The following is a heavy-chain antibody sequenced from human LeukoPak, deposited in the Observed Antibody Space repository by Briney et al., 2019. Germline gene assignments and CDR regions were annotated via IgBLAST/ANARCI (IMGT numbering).Heavy chain of an antibody. CDR1: GFTFSSYG. CDR2: IWYDGSNK. CDR3: ARDKNGSFDY. V-gene: IGHV3-33*01. J-gene: IGHJ4*02. Sequence: GGSLRLSCAASGFTFSSYGVHWVRQAPGKGLEWVAVIWYDGSNKYYADSVKGRFTISRDNSKNTLYLQMNSLRAEDTAVYFCARDKNGSFDYWGQGTLVTVSS. D-gene: IGHD2-8*01.